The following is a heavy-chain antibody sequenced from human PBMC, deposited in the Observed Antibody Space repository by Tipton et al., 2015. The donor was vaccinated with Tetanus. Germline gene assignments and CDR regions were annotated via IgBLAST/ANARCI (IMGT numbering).Heavy chain of an antibody. V-gene: IGHV3-30-3*01. CDR1: GFTFTRYA. Sequence: SLRLSCAASGFTFTRYAMHWVRQAPGKGLEWVAVITFDGGTKYYADSVKGRFTLSRDTSQNTLYLQMNSLKVEDTAVHYCAREDGGPTLDYFDSWGQGALVIVSS. D-gene: IGHD3-16*01. J-gene: IGHJ4*02. CDR2: ITFDGGTK. CDR3: AREDGGPTLDYFDS.